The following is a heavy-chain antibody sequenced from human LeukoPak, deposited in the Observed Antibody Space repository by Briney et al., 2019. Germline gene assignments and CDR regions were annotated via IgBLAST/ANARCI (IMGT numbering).Heavy chain of an antibody. CDR2: ISGSGDDT. CDR1: GFTFNSYV. CDR3: AKKEAMIRGVPYYYDF. D-gene: IGHD3-10*01. Sequence: GGSPRLSCSATGFTFNSYVMTWVRQAPGQGLEWVSAISGSGDDTYYADSVKGRFTISRDNSKNTLYLQMNSLRAEDTAVYYCAKKEAMIRGVPYYYDFWGQGTLVTISS. V-gene: IGHV3-23*01. J-gene: IGHJ4*02.